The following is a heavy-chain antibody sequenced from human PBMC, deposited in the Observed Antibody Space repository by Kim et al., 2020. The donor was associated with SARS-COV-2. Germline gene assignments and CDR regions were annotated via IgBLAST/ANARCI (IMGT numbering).Heavy chain of an antibody. D-gene: IGHD2-15*01. V-gene: IGHV4-59*01. J-gene: IGHJ6*02. CDR3: ARDLGSYGMDV. CDR2: T. Sequence: TNSNPYRKSRVTISVDTSKNQLSLKLSSVTDANTAVYYCARDLGSYGMDVWGQGTTVTVSS.